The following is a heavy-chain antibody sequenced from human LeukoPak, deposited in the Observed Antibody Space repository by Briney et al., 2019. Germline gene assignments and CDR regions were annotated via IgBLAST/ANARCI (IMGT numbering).Heavy chain of an antibody. D-gene: IGHD4-17*01. CDR3: ARDKGTMTTVTPGYFDS. CDR2: IWYDGSNK. CDR1: GFTFGSYD. Sequence: GGSLRLSCAASGFTFGSYDMHWVRQAPGKGLEWVAVIWYDGSNKYYADSVKGRFTISRDISKNTLYLQMNSLRAEDTAVYYCARDKGTMTTVTPGYFDSWGQGTLVTVSS. V-gene: IGHV3-33*01. J-gene: IGHJ4*02.